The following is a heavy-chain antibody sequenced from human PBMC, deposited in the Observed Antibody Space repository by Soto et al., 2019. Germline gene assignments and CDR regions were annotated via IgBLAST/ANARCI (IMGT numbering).Heavy chain of an antibody. D-gene: IGHD5-12*01. J-gene: IGHJ4*02. CDR2: ISYDGSNK. Sequence: VQLVESGGGVVQPGRSLRLSCAASGFTFSSYAMHWVRQAPGKGLEWVAVISYDGSNKYYADSVKGRFTISRDNSKNTLYLQMNSLRAEDTAVYYCARGYSGYDYYFDYWGQGTLVTVSS. CDR1: GFTFSSYA. V-gene: IGHV3-30-3*01. CDR3: ARGYSGYDYYFDY.